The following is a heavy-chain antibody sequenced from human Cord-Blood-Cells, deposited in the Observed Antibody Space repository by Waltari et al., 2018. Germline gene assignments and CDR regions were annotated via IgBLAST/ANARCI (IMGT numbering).Heavy chain of an antibody. CDR1: GGTFSSYA. Sequence: QVQLVQSGAEVKKPGSSVKVSCKASGGTFSSYAISWVRQAPGQGLEWMGGIIPIFGTANYAQKFQGRVTITAEESTSTAYRELSSRRSEDTAVYYCARSTGLTGDRNAVDIWGQGTMVTVSS. D-gene: IGHD7-27*01. CDR2: IIPIFGTA. V-gene: IGHV1-69*12. CDR3: ARSTGLTGDRNAVDI. J-gene: IGHJ3*02.